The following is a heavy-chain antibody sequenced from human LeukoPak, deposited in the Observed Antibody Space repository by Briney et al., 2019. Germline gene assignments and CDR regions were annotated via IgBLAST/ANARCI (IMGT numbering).Heavy chain of an antibody. V-gene: IGHV4-39*07. CDR1: GGSISSSSYY. CDR3: ARAARASVVITFDY. Sequence: SETLSLTCTVSGGSISSSSYYWGWIRQPPGMGLEWIGSIYYSGSTYYNPSLKSRVTISVDTSKNQFSLKLSSVTAADTAVYYCARAARASVVITFDYWGQGTLVTVSS. D-gene: IGHD3-22*01. J-gene: IGHJ4*02. CDR2: IYYSGST.